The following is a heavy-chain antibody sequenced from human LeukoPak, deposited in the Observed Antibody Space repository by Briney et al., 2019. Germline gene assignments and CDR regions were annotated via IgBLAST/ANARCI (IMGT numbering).Heavy chain of an antibody. V-gene: IGHV3-49*03. CDR3: TRGPTMIVVVTKGDAFDI. CDR2: IRSKAYGGTT. Sequence: GGSLRLSCTASGFTFGDYAMSWFRQAPGKGLEWVGFIRSKAYGGTTEYAASVKGRFTISRDDSKSIAYLQMNSLQTEDTAVYYCTRGPTMIVVVTKGDAFDIWGQGTMVTVSS. J-gene: IGHJ3*02. CDR1: GFTFGDYA. D-gene: IGHD3-22*01.